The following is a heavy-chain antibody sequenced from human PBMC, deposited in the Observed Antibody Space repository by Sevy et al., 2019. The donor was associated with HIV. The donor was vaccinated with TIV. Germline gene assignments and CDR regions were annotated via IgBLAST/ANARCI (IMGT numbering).Heavy chain of an antibody. CDR3: ARFLSTSYYYYSAMDV. D-gene: IGHD2-2*01. J-gene: IGHJ6*02. CDR2: MNPNSGNT. V-gene: IGHV1-8*01. Sequence: ASVKVSCKASGYTFTSYDINWVRQATGQGLEWMGWMNPNSGNTGYAQKFQGRVTMTRNTSISTAYMELSSLRSEDTAVYHCARFLSTSYYYYSAMDVWGQGTTVTVSS. CDR1: GYTFTSYD.